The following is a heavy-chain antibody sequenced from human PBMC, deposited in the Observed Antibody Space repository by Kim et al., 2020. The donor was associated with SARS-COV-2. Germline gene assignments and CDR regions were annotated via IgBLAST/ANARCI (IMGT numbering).Heavy chain of an antibody. CDR3: ALSGYYEYYFDY. CDR1: GFTFSSYS. J-gene: IGHJ4*02. CDR2: ISSSSSYI. Sequence: GGSLRLSCAASGFTFSSYSMNWVRQAPGKGLEWVSSISSSSSYIYYADSVKGRFTISRDNAKNSLYLQMNSLRAEDTAVYYCALSGYYEYYFDYWGQGTLVTVSS. D-gene: IGHD3-22*01. V-gene: IGHV3-21*01.